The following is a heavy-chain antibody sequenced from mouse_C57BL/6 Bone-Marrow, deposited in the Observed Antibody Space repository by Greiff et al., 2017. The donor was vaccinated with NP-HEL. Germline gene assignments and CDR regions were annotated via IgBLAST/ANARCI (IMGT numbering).Heavy chain of an antibody. CDR1: GYTFTSYW. V-gene: IGHV1-5*01. CDR3: TRSTFNCYAMDY. Sequence: VQLQQSGTVLARPGASVKMSCKTSGYTFTSYWMHWVKQRPGQGLEWIGAIYPGNSDTSYNQKFKGKAKLTAVTSASTAYMELSSLTNEDSAVYYCTRSTFNCYAMDYWGQGTSVTVSS. CDR2: IYPGNSDT. J-gene: IGHJ4*01. D-gene: IGHD4-1*01.